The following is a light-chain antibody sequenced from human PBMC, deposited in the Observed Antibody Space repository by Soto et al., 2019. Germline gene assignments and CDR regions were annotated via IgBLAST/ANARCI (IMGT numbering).Light chain of an antibody. Sequence: DIQMTQYTSSVSASVGDKVTITCRASQDLTSWLAWYQQKPGKAPKLLISAASSLQSGVPSRFSGSGSGTDFTLTIRSLQPEDFATYYCQQPISFPIPFGQGRRLAI. CDR2: AAS. CDR1: QDLTSW. V-gene: IGKV1D-12*01. CDR3: QQPISFPIP. J-gene: IGKJ5*01.